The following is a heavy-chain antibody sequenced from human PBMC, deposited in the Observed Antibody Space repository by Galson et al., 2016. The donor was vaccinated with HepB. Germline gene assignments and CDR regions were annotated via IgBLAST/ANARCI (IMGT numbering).Heavy chain of an antibody. CDR2: VFYSGAS. J-gene: IGHJ4*02. D-gene: IGHD5-12*01. Sequence: SETLSLTCTVSGGSITTNSHYWAWIRQPPGKGLEWIGSVFYSGASYYNPSLKSRVAISVDSSKNQFSLKVTSMTGADSAVFYCARHESPYESQFDYWGQGILVTVSS. CDR3: ARHESPYESQFDY. V-gene: IGHV4-39*01. CDR1: GGSITTNSHY.